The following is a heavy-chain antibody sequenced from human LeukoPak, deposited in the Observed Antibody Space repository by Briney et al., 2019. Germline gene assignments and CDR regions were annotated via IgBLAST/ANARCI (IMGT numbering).Heavy chain of an antibody. Sequence: GGSLRLSCAASGFTFSRHWMTWVRQAPGKGLEWVAVIWYDGSNKYYADSVKGRFTISRDNAKNSLYLQMNSLRAEDTAVYYCARASGFDYWGQGTLVTVSS. CDR3: ARASGFDY. V-gene: IGHV3-33*07. CDR2: IWYDGSNK. J-gene: IGHJ4*02. CDR1: GFTFSRHW. D-gene: IGHD1-26*01.